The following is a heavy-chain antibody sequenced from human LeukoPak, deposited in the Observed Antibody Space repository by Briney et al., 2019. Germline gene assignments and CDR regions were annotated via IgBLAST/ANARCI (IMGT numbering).Heavy chain of an antibody. CDR3: AREGLYNYGYVYGY. CDR1: GFTFSSRD. V-gene: IGHV3-21*01. J-gene: IGHJ4*02. Sequence: GGSLRLSCTTSGFTFSSRDMSWVRQSPGKGLEWVSSISSSSSYIYYTDSLKGRFTISRDNAKKSLYLQMNSLRAEDTAVYFCAREGLYNYGYVYGYWGQGTLVTVSS. CDR2: ISSSSSYI. D-gene: IGHD5-18*01.